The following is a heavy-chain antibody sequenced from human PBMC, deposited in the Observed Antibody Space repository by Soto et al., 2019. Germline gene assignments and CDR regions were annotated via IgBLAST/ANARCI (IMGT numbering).Heavy chain of an antibody. Sequence: QVQLVQSGAEVKKPGASVKVSCKASGYTFTGSYMHWVRQAPGPGLEWMGWINPNSGGTNYVQKFQGWVTMTRDTSISTAYMELGRLRADDTAVYYCARVRIAAAATYPNPFGMDVWGQGTTVTVSS. CDR1: GYTFTGSY. V-gene: IGHV1-2*04. CDR3: ARVRIAAAATYPNPFGMDV. J-gene: IGHJ6*02. D-gene: IGHD6-13*01. CDR2: INPNSGGT.